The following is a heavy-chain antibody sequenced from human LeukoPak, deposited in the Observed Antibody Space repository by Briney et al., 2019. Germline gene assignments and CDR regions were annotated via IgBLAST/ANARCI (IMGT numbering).Heavy chain of an antibody. Sequence: GASVKVSCKASGYTFTSYYMHWVRQAPGQGLEWMGIINPSGGSTSYAQKFQGRVTMIRDTSTSTVYMELSSLRSEDTAVYYCARGRRYGPGVFYFDYWGQGTLVTVSS. CDR1: GYTFTSYY. V-gene: IGHV1-46*01. CDR3: ARGRRYGPGVFYFDY. J-gene: IGHJ4*02. CDR2: INPSGGST. D-gene: IGHD4-17*01.